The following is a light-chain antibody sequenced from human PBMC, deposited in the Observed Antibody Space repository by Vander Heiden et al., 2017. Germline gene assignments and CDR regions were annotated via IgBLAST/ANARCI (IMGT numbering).Light chain of an antibody. Sequence: DIQLTQSPSSLSASVGDRVTITCQASQDISNYLNWYQQKPGKAPKLLIYDASNLETGVPSRFSGCGSGTDFTFTISGLQPEDIATYYCQQYDDLPWTFGQGTKVEIK. J-gene: IGKJ1*01. CDR2: DAS. CDR1: QDISNY. V-gene: IGKV1-33*01. CDR3: QQYDDLPWT.